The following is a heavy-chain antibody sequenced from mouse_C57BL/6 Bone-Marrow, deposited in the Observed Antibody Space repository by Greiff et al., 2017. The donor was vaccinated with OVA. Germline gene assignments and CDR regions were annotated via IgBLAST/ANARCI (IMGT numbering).Heavy chain of an antibody. J-gene: IGHJ2*01. Sequence: QVQLKQSGPELVKPGASVKVSCKASGYTFTSYDINWVKQRPGQGLGWIGWIYPRDGSTKYNEKFKGKATLTVDTSSSTAYMELHSLTSEDSAVYFCATNWEYYFDYWGQGTTLTVSS. V-gene: IGHV1-85*01. CDR1: GYTFTSYD. D-gene: IGHD4-1*01. CDR2: IYPRDGST. CDR3: ATNWEYYFDY.